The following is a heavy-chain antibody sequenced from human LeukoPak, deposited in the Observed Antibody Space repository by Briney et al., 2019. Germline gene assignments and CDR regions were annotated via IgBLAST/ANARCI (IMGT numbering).Heavy chain of an antibody. V-gene: IGHV4-59*01. J-gene: IGHJ3*02. Sequence: PSEPLSLTCPVSGGSFISYFWSWIRQPPGKELEWIGYIYSSGSTNYNPSLKSRVSISADTCKNEFSLKLRSVTAADTAVYFCARVDTSLVPDAFDIWGQGSMVTVSS. CDR2: IYSSGST. D-gene: IGHD5-18*01. CDR3: ARVDTSLVPDAFDI. CDR1: GGSFISYF.